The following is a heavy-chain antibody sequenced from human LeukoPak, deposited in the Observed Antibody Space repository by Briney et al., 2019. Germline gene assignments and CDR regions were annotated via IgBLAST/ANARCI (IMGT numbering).Heavy chain of an antibody. CDR3: ASTVAGTAYFDY. Sequence: PSETLSLTCPVSGGSISSYYWSWIRQPAGKGLEWIGRIYTSGSTNYKPSLKSRVTMSVDTSKNQFSLKLSSVTAADSAVYYCASTVAGTAYFDYWGQGTLVTVSS. CDR1: GGSISSYY. J-gene: IGHJ4*02. V-gene: IGHV4-4*07. CDR2: IYTSGST. D-gene: IGHD6-19*01.